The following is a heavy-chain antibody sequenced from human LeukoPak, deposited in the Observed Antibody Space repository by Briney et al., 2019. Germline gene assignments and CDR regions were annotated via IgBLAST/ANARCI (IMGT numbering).Heavy chain of an antibody. CDR3: ARDLGHSGYDLYDY. D-gene: IGHD5-12*01. CDR2: MKHDGNEK. Sequence: PGGSLRLSCVDSGITFSKYWMNWVRQAPGKGLEWVANMKHDGNEKHYVDSVEGRFTISRDNAKSSLYLPMNNLRAEDTAVYYCARDLGHSGYDLYDYWGQGTLVTVSS. V-gene: IGHV3-7*01. J-gene: IGHJ4*02. CDR1: GITFSKYW.